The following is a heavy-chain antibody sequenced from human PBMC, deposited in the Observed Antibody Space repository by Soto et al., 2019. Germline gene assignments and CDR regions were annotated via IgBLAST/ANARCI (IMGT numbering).Heavy chain of an antibody. CDR1: GYSFTSYW. J-gene: IGHJ4*02. Sequence: GESLKISCKGSGYSFTSYWIGWVRQMPGKGLEWMGIIYPGDSDTRYSPSFQGQVTISADKSISTAYLQWSSLKASDTAMYHCARQSASDYDILTGYPLDYWGQGTLVTISS. CDR2: IYPGDSDT. CDR3: ARQSASDYDILTGYPLDY. D-gene: IGHD3-9*01. V-gene: IGHV5-51*01.